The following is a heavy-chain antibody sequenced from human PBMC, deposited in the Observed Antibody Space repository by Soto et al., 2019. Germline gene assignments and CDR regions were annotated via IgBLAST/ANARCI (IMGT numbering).Heavy chain of an antibody. D-gene: IGHD2-8*02. V-gene: IGHV4-34*01. CDR3: ARDKITGLFAY. CDR2: INHSGST. CDR1: GGSFSGYY. J-gene: IGHJ4*02. Sequence: QVQLQQWGAGLLKPSETLSLTCAVYGGSFSGYYWTWIRQPPGTGLEWIGEINHSGSTNYNPSLKSRVTIAVDTSKHQFSLKLTSLTAADTAVDYCARDKITGLFAYWGQGTLVTVSS.